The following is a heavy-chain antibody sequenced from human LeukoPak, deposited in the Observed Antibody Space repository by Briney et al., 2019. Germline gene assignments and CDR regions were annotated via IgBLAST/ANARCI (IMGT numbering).Heavy chain of an antibody. Sequence: GGSLRLSCAASGFTFNTFNMNWVRQAPGKGLEWVSSITSGGDYMYYADSVKGRFTTSRDNAKNSLSLQLNSLRVEDTAVYYCARGHYDVLAASYKWTPDYWGQGTLVTVSS. D-gene: IGHD3-9*01. V-gene: IGHV3-21*01. J-gene: IGHJ4*02. CDR3: ARGHYDVLAASYKWTPDY. CDR1: GFTFNTFN. CDR2: ITSGGDYM.